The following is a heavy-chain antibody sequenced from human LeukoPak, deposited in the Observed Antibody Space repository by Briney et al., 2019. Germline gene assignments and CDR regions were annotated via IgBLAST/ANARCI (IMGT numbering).Heavy chain of an antibody. CDR3: ARDYGDYSYYCDY. Sequence: SVKVSCKASGGTFSSYTISWVRQAPGQGLEWMGRIIPILGIANYAQKFQGRVTITADKSTSTAYMELSSLRSEDTAVYYCARDYGDYSYYCDYWGQGTLVTVSS. CDR2: IIPILGIA. D-gene: IGHD4-17*01. V-gene: IGHV1-69*04. J-gene: IGHJ4*02. CDR1: GGTFSSYT.